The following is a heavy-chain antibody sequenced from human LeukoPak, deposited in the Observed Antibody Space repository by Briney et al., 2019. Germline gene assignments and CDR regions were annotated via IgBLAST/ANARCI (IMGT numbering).Heavy chain of an antibody. Sequence: PGGSLRLSCAASGFTFDDYGMSWVRQAPGKGLEWVSGINWNGGSTGYADSVKGRFTISRDNSKNTLYLQMNSLRAEDTAVYYCAKESTSGWYSYFDYWGQGTLVTVSS. J-gene: IGHJ4*02. CDR2: INWNGGST. CDR1: GFTFDDYG. V-gene: IGHV3-20*04. D-gene: IGHD6-19*01. CDR3: AKESTSGWYSYFDY.